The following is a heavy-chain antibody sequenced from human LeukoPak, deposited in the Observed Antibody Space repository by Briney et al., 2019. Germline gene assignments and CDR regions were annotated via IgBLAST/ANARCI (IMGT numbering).Heavy chain of an antibody. V-gene: IGHV1-24*01. CDR3: ATLANCSSTSCNQHYYYYMDV. CDR1: GYTLTELS. D-gene: IGHD2-2*01. CDR2: FDPEDDET. J-gene: IGHJ6*03. Sequence: ASVKVSCKVSGYTLTELSMHWVRQTPGKGLEWMGGFDPEDDETIYAQKLQGRVTMTEDTSTDTAYMEQSSLRSEDTAVYYCATLANCSSTSCNQHYYYYMDVWGKGTPVTVSS.